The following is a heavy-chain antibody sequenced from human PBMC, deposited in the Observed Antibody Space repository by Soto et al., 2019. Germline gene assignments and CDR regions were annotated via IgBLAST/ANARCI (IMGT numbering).Heavy chain of an antibody. Sequence: EVQLMESGGGLVQPGGSLRLSCAASGFTFSSYAMHWVRQAPGKGLEYVSAISSNGGSTYYANSVKGRFTISRDNSKNTLYLQMGSLRAEDMAVYYCARFGFTYYYDYWGQGTLVTVSS. CDR1: GFTFSSYA. D-gene: IGHD3-10*01. V-gene: IGHV3-64*01. CDR2: ISSNGGST. J-gene: IGHJ4*02. CDR3: ARFGFTYYYDY.